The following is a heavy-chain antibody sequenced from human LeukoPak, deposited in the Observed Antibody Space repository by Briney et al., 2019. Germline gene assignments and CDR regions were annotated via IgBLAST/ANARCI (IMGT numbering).Heavy chain of an antibody. D-gene: IGHD1-26*01. CDR1: AFTFSDYS. V-gene: IGHV3-48*01. CDR2: ISGRSSTI. CDR3: ARDRLTSGSYFYDY. Sequence: GGSLRLSCAASAFTFSDYSMNWVRQAPGKGLEWISYISGRSSTIYYADSVRGRFTISRDNAKNSMYLQMNSLRAEDTAVYYCARDRLTSGSYFYDYWGQGTLVTVS. J-gene: IGHJ4*02.